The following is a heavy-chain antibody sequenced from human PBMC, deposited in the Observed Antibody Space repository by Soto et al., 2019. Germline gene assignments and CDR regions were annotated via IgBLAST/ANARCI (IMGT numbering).Heavy chain of an antibody. D-gene: IGHD2-15*01. J-gene: IGHJ3*02. CDR3: ARTCCSGGSCIDAFDI. Sequence: GGSLRLSCAASGFTVSSNYMSWVRQAPGKGLEWVSVIYSGGSTYYADSVKGRFTISRDNSKNTLYLQMNSLRAEDTAVYYCARTCCSGGSCIDAFDIWGQGTMVTVSS. CDR1: GFTVSSNY. CDR2: IYSGGST. V-gene: IGHV3-53*01.